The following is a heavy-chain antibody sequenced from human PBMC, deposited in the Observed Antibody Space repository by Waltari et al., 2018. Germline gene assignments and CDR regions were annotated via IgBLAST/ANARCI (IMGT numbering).Heavy chain of an antibody. V-gene: IGHV4-39*07. D-gene: IGHD1-26*01. CDR1: GDSISNNNYY. CDR2: IHYIGDT. Sequence: QLQLQESGPGLVEPSETLSLTCTASGDSISNNNYYWGWIRQPRGTGLQWIGSIHYIGDTYYSSSLKSRVIISVDTSNNQFSLRLTSVTAADTAIYFCARVFVGWELLKKEGAFDIWGQGTMVTVSS. CDR3: ARVFVGWELLKKEGAFDI. J-gene: IGHJ3*02.